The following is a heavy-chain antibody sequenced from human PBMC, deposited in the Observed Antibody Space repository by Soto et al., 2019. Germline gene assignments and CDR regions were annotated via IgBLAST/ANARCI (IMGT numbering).Heavy chain of an antibody. D-gene: IGHD6-19*01. CDR3: AKSGHAQWRGTFDS. Sequence: EVHLLESGGNLVQPGGSLRLSCAASGFMFNNYAMTWVRQAPGKELEWVSTISAGGATYYAESVKGRFTISRDNSESTLHLQVSSLRAEDTAFYYCAKSGHAQWRGTFDSWGQGTLVTVSS. CDR2: ISAGGAT. V-gene: IGHV3-23*01. CDR1: GFMFNNYA. J-gene: IGHJ4*02.